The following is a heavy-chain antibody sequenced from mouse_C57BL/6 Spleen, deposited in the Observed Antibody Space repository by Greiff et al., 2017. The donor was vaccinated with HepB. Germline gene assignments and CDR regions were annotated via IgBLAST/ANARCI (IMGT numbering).Heavy chain of an antibody. V-gene: IGHV1-82*01. J-gene: IGHJ3*01. CDR3: ARPFLTGKGSWFAY. Sequence: QVQLQQSGPELVKPGASVKISCKASGYAFSSSWMNWVKQRPGKGLEWIGRIYPGDGDTNYNGKFKGKATLTADKSSSTAYMQLSSLTSEDSAVYFCARPFLTGKGSWFAYWGQGTLVTVSA. D-gene: IGHD4-1*01. CDR1: GYAFSSSW. CDR2: IYPGDGDT.